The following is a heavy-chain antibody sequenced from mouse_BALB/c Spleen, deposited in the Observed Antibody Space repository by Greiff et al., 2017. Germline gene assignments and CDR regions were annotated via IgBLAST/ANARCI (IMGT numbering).Heavy chain of an antibody. J-gene: IGHJ3*01. D-gene: IGHD2-10*02. CDR3: ARQYGNYVAY. Sequence: QSGPDLVKPSQSLSLTCTVTGYSITRGYSWPWIRQFPGNKLEWMGYIHYSGSTNYNPSLKSRISITRDTSKNQFFLQLNSVTTEDTATYYCARQYGNYVAYWGQGTLVTVSA. CDR2: IHYSGST. V-gene: IGHV3-1*02. CDR1: GYSITRGYS.